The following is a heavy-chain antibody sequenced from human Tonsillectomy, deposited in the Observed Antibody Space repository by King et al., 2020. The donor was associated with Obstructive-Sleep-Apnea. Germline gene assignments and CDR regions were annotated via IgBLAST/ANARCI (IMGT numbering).Heavy chain of an antibody. CDR3: ARDEQLIPYWYFDL. Sequence: LQLQESGPGLVKPSETLSLTCTVSGGSISSSSYYWGWIRQPPGKGLEWIGSIYPSGGTYYNPSLKSRVTISVDTSKNQFSLKLNSVTAADTAVYYCARDEQLIPYWYFDLWGRGTLVTVSS. J-gene: IGHJ2*01. V-gene: IGHV4-39*07. CDR1: GGSISSSSYY. D-gene: IGHD6-13*01. CDR2: IYPSGGT.